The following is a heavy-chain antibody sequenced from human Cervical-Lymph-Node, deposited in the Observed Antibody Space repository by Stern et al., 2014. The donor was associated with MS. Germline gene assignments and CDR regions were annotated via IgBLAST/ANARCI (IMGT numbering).Heavy chain of an antibody. CDR2: IGWNSATI. CDR1: GFSFDDSA. D-gene: IGHD2/OR15-2a*01. V-gene: IGHV3-9*01. Sequence: EVQLEESGGGLVQPGRSLRLSCIASGFSFDDSAMHWVRQVPGKGLEWGSGIGWNSATIGYADAVKGRFTIARDNARNSLYLEINSLRPEDTALYYCAKGGFLGYYAGLDVWGQGTPVTVSS. J-gene: IGHJ6*02. CDR3: AKGGFLGYYAGLDV.